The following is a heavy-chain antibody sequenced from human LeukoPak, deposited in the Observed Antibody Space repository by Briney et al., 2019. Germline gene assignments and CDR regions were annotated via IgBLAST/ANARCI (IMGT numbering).Heavy chain of an antibody. D-gene: IGHD3-10*01. CDR3: ARDYYGSGSLIPNWFDP. Sequence: SVKVSCKASGGTFSSYAISWVRQAPGQGLEWMGRIIPILGIANYAQKFQGRVTITADKSTSTAYMELSSLRSEDTAVYYCARDYYGSGSLIPNWFDPWGQGTLVTVSS. V-gene: IGHV1-69*04. J-gene: IGHJ5*02. CDR1: GGTFSSYA. CDR2: IIPILGIA.